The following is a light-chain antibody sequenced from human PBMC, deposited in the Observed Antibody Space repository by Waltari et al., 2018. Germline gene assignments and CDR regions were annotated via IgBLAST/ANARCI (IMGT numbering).Light chain of an antibody. V-gene: IGKV1-5*03. CDR3: LQYNSFSWT. J-gene: IGKJ1*01. Sequence: DIQMTQSPSSLSASVGDRVHITCRASQSISIWLAWYQQKPGKAPKLLIYKASSLEGGVPSRFSGSGSGTEFTLTISSLQPDDFATYYCLQYNSFSWTFGQGTKVEIK. CDR1: QSISIW. CDR2: KAS.